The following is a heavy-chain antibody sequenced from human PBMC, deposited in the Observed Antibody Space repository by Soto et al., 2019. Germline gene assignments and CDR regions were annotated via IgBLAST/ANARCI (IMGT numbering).Heavy chain of an antibody. D-gene: IGHD1-7*01. Sequence: KPSETLSLTCAVSGVSFTSNNWWTWRRQPPGEGLEWIGEDCRTGRTNYNPSLRSRVTISLYKYEKQLSMKVTSLTVAATAVYSCASRDSGTSVDYWGQGTLVTVSS. CDR1: GVSFTSNNW. J-gene: IGHJ4*02. CDR3: ASRDSGTSVDY. CDR2: DCRTGRT. V-gene: IGHV4-4*02.